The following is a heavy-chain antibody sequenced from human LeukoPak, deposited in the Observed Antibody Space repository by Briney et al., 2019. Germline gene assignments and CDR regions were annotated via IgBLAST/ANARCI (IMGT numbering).Heavy chain of an antibody. V-gene: IGHV3-30*03. CDR1: RFTFSTFG. CDR3: RAATRYLDYYYDY. Sequence: GRSLRLSCAASRFTFSTFGMHWVRQAPGKGLEWVAVISSDGSNKYYAGSVRGRFTISRDNSKDTLYLQMSSLRIEDTAVYYCRAATRYLDYYYDYWGQGTLVTVSS. CDR2: ISSDGSNK. D-gene: IGHD3-22*01. J-gene: IGHJ4*02.